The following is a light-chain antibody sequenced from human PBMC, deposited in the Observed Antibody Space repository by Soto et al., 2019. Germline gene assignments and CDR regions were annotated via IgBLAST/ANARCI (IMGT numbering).Light chain of an antibody. J-gene: IGLJ1*01. CDR3: SSYTSISTYL. CDR1: SSDVGGYNY. CDR2: EVS. V-gene: IGLV2-14*01. Sequence: QSALTQPASVSGSLGQSITISCTGTSSDVGGYNYVSWYQQHPGKAPKVIIYEVSNRPSGVSNRFSGSKSGNTASLTISGLQPEDEADYYCSSYTSISTYLFGTGTKVTVL.